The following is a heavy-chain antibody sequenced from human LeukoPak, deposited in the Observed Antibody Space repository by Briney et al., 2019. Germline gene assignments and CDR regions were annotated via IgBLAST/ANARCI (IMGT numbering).Heavy chain of an antibody. CDR2: IYYSGST. Sequence: SETLSLTCTVSGGSISSYYWSWIRQPPGKGLEWIGYIYYSGSTNYNPSLKSRVTISVDTSKNQFSLKLSSVTAADTAVYYCARLTSGIAAAGDIWGQGTLVTVSS. CDR1: GGSISSYY. J-gene: IGHJ4*02. CDR3: ARLTSGIAAAGDI. V-gene: IGHV4-59*08. D-gene: IGHD6-13*01.